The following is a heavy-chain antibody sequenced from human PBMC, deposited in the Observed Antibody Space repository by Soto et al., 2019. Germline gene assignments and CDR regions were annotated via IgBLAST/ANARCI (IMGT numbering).Heavy chain of an antibody. Sequence: ASVKVSCKASGYTFTSYAMHWVRQAPGQRLEWMGWINAGNGNTKYSQKFQGRVTITRDTSASTAYMELSSLRSEDTAVYYCARDLGDTVAPADIWGQGTMVTVSS. D-gene: IGHD5-12*01. V-gene: IGHV1-3*01. J-gene: IGHJ3*02. CDR1: GYTFTSYA. CDR2: INAGNGNT. CDR3: ARDLGDTVAPADI.